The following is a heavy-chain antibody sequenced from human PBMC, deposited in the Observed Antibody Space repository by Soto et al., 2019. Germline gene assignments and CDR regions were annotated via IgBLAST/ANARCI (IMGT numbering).Heavy chain of an antibody. CDR3: VKERSGHSYADS. D-gene: IGHD5-18*01. CDR1: GFTFSNYA. V-gene: IGHV3-23*01. Sequence: EVQLLESGGGLVQPGGSLRLSCAASGFTFSNYAMSWLRQPPGKGLEWVSAISGSGDRTYYADSVKGRFTISRDNSKNTLYLQMNSLGAEDSAVYYCVKERSGHSYADSWGQGTLVTVSS. J-gene: IGHJ4*02. CDR2: ISGSGDRT.